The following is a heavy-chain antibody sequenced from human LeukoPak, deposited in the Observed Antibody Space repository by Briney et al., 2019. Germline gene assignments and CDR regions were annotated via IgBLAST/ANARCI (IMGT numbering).Heavy chain of an antibody. Sequence: PGGSLRLSCAASGFTFSDYYMSWSRQAPGKGLEWLSYISPSTTHTSYADSVKGRFTISRDNAKNLLFLQMNSLRAEDTAVYYCARDYGDAFDSWGQGTLVTVSS. V-gene: IGHV3-11*06. D-gene: IGHD4-17*01. CDR2: ISPSTTHT. CDR3: ARDYGDAFDS. CDR1: GFTFSDYY. J-gene: IGHJ4*02.